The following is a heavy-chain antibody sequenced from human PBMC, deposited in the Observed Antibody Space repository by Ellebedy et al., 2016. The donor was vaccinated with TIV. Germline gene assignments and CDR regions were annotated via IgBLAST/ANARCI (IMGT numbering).Heavy chain of an antibody. Sequence: SETLSLTXTVSGGSISSYYWSWIRQPPGKGLEWIGYIFYSGSTDYNPSLKSRVTISVDTSKTQFSLKLSSVTAADSAVYYGAGGLSQRGGMDVWGQGTTVTVSS. D-gene: IGHD3-16*01. CDR2: IFYSGST. CDR1: GGSISSYY. J-gene: IGHJ6*02. V-gene: IGHV4-59*01. CDR3: AGGLSQRGGMDV.